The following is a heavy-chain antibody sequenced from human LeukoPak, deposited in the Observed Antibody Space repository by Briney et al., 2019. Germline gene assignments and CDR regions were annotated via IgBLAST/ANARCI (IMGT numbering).Heavy chain of an antibody. CDR2: MGPTGRTL. V-gene: IGHV3-11*01. CDR1: GFTFSSYG. J-gene: IGHJ4*02. Sequence: PGRSLRLSCAVSGFTFSSYGMHWIRQAPGKGLEWLSYMGPTGRTLHYADSVEGRFTISRDNAGDSLYLQMNSLRVDDTAIYYCARIKRGVLAFDSWGQGTLVSVSS. D-gene: IGHD3-10*01. CDR3: ARIKRGVLAFDS.